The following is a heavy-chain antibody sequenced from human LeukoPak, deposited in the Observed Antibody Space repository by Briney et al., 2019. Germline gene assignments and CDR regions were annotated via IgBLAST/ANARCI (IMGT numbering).Heavy chain of an antibody. CDR2: IYSDGSST. CDR3: ARVSRQQLAKTALDY. J-gene: IGHJ4*02. D-gene: IGHD6-13*01. Sequence: GGSLRLSCAASGFTFSSYWMHWVRQAPRKGLVWVSRIYSDGSSTSYADSVKGRFTISRDNAKNTLYLQMNSLRAEDTAVYYCARVSRQQLAKTALDYWGQGTLVTVSS. V-gene: IGHV3-74*01. CDR1: GFTFSSYW.